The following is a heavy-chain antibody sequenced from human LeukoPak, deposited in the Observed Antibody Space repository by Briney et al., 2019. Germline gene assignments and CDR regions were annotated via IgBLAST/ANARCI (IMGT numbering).Heavy chain of an antibody. CDR3: ARVQRDEYQLLRPHDAFDI. J-gene: IGHJ3*02. V-gene: IGHV1-8*01. CDR2: INPNSGNT. D-gene: IGHD2-2*01. CDR1: GYTFTSYD. Sequence: ASVKVSCKASGYTFTSYDINWVQQATGQGLEWMGWINPNSGNTGYAQKFQGRVTITRNTSISTAYMELSSLRSEDTAVYYCARVQRDEYQLLRPHDAFDIWGQGTMVTVSS.